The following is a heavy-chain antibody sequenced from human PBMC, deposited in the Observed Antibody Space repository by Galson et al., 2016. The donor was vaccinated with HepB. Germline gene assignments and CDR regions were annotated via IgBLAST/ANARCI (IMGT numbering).Heavy chain of an antibody. J-gene: IGHJ4*02. CDR3: AISYTGWYGGVFDY. CDR1: GYAFSSYG. V-gene: IGHV1-69*13. Sequence: SVKVSCKASGYAFSSYGISWVRQAPGQGLEWMGGIIPIFGTANYAQKFQGRVTITADESTSTAYMELSGLRAEDTAVYYCAISYTGWYGGVFDYWGQGTLVTVSS. CDR2: IIPIFGTA. D-gene: IGHD6-19*01.